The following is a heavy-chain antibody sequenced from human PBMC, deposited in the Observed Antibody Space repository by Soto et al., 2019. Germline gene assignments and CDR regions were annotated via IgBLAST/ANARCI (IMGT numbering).Heavy chain of an antibody. CDR1: GCIFSSYA. CDR2: ISYDGSNK. Sequence: SLRLSCAASGCIFSSYAMHWVRQALGKGLEWVAAISYDGSNKYYADSVKGRFTISRDNSKNTLYLQMNSLRAEDTAVYYCARGEEYYDSSGNTTHWGQGTLVTVSS. V-gene: IGHV3-30-3*01. D-gene: IGHD3-22*01. CDR3: ARGEEYYDSSGNTTH. J-gene: IGHJ4*02.